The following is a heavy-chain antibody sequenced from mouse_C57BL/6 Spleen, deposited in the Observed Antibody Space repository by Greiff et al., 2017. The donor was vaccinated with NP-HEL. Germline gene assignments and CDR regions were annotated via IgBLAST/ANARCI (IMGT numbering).Heavy chain of an antibody. CDR3: ARIFYGYDEKTSYAMDY. CDR1: GYTFTGYW. D-gene: IGHD2-2*01. CDR2: ILPGSGST. Sequence: QVQLQQSGAELMKPGASVKLSCKATGYTFTGYWIEWVKQRPGHGLEWIGEILPGSGSTNYNEKFKGKATFTADTSSNTAYMQLSSLTTEDSAIYYCARIFYGYDEKTSYAMDYWGQGTSVTVSS. V-gene: IGHV1-9*01. J-gene: IGHJ4*01.